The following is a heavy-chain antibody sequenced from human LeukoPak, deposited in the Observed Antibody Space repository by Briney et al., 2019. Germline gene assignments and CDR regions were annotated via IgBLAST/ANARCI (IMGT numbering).Heavy chain of an antibody. CDR2: IYYSGST. J-gene: IGHJ4*02. CDR1: GGSISSYY. D-gene: IGHD3-22*01. V-gene: IGHV4-59*08. CDR3: AGGWGWYYDSSGYYYALGY. Sequence: SETLSLTCTVSGGSISSYYWSWIRQPPGKGLEWIGYIYYSGSTNYNPSLKSRVTISVDTSKNQFSPKLSSVTAADTAVYYCAGGWGWYYDSSGYYYALGYWGQGTLVTVSS.